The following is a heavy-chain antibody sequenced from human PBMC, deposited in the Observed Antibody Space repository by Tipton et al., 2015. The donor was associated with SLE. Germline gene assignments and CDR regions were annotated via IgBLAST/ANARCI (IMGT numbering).Heavy chain of an antibody. D-gene: IGHD5-18*01. CDR1: GGSISSTTYY. J-gene: IGHJ3*02. CDR2: IYYSGST. CDR3: ARGSGYTSVFGAFDI. Sequence: TLSLTCTVSGGSISSTTYYWGWIRQPPGKGLEWIGNIYYSGSTYYNASLKSRVTILVDTSKNQFSLKLSSVTAADTAVYYCARGSGYTSVFGAFDIWGQGTMVSVSS. V-gene: IGHV4-39*07.